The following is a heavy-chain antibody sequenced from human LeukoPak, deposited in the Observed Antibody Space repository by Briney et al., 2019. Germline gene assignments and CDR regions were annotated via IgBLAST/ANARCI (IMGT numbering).Heavy chain of an antibody. CDR2: ISADGGTT. V-gene: IGHV3-23*01. Sequence: GGSLRLSCAASGFTFNDYAMSWVRQPPGKGLEWVSSISADGGTTYYADSVKGRITISRDNAKNSLYLQMNSLRAEDTAVYYCARIYDFWSGYYPDYWGQGTLVTVSS. CDR3: ARIYDFWSGYYPDY. D-gene: IGHD3-3*01. CDR1: GFTFNDYA. J-gene: IGHJ4*02.